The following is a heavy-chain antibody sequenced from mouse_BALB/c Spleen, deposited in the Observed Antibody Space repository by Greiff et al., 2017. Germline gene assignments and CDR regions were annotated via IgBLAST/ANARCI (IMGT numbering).Heavy chain of an antibody. J-gene: IGHJ4*01. Sequence: VQLQESGAELVRPGSSVKISCKASGYAFSSYWMNWVKQRPGQGLEWIGQIYPGDGDTNYNGKFKGKATLTADKSSSTAYMQLSSLTSEDSAVYFCARCDYGSRRALYAMDYWGQGTSVTVSS. CDR2: IYPGDGDT. CDR1: GYAFSSYW. D-gene: IGHD1-1*01. CDR3: ARCDYGSRRALYAMDY. V-gene: IGHV1-80*01.